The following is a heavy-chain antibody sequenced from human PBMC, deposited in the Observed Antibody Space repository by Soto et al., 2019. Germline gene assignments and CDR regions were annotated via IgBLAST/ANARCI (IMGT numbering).Heavy chain of an antibody. CDR3: ARDRRDGYQRYFEF. CDR2: ISFSGAT. CDR1: GVSIASYF. V-gene: IGHV4-59*01. J-gene: IGHJ4*02. Sequence: SETLSLTCTLSGVSIASYFWRWIRQTPGKGLDWIGSISFSGATYSNPSLKGRAALSVDTSENHLSLTLNSVTSADTAVYFCARDRRDGYQRYFEFWGQGXQVTVYS. D-gene: IGHD2-2*01.